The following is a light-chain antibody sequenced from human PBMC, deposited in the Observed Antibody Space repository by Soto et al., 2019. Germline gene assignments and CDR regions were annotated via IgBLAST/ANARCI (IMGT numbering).Light chain of an antibody. J-gene: IGLJ3*02. CDR2: DVT. CDR3: SSYTTTNSQWV. Sequence: QSALTQPASVSGSPGQSITISCTGTSRAIGGYDYVSWYRQHPGKAPELIIYDVTNRPAGVSNRFSASKSGNAASLTISGLQAEDEADYYCSSYTTTNSQWVFGGGTKLTVL. CDR1: SRAIGGYDY. V-gene: IGLV2-14*03.